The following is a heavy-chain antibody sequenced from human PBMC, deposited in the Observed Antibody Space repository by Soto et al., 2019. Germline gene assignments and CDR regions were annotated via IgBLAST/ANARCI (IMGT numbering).Heavy chain of an antibody. J-gene: IGHJ5*02. V-gene: IGHV3-30*18. CDR1: GFTFSSYG. CDR3: AKTAGYDYVWGSSGLDP. D-gene: IGHD3-16*01. CDR2: ISYDGSDK. Sequence: XXSLRLSCAASGFTFSSYGMHWVPQAPGKGLEWVAVISYDGSDKYYADSVKGRFTISRDDSKNTLYLQMNSLRAEDTAVYYCAKTAGYDYVWGSSGLDPWGQGTLVTVSS.